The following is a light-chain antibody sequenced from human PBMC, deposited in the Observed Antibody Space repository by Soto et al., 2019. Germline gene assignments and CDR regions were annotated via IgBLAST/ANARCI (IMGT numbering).Light chain of an antibody. Sequence: DIVLQQSLGTLSLSPGARATLSCRASQSVSSNHLAWYQQKPGQAPRLLIYGGSSRATGIPVRFSGSGSETDFTLTISRLEPEDFAVYYCQQYDRSWTVGHGTKVAIK. CDR3: QQYDRSWT. CDR2: GGS. J-gene: IGKJ1*01. CDR1: QSVSSNH. V-gene: IGKV3-20*01.